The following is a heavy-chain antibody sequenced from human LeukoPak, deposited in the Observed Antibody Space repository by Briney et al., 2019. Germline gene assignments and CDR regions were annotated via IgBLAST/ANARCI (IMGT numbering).Heavy chain of an antibody. V-gene: IGHV4-38-2*02. Sequence: SETLSLTCTVSGYSISSGHYWGWIRQPPGKGLEWIGSIYHSGSTYYNSSLKSRVTISVDTSKNQFSLKLSSVTAADAAVYYCARGLNEDAFDIWGQGTMVTVSS. CDR2: IYHSGST. D-gene: IGHD1-1*01. J-gene: IGHJ3*02. CDR1: GYSISSGHY. CDR3: ARGLNEDAFDI.